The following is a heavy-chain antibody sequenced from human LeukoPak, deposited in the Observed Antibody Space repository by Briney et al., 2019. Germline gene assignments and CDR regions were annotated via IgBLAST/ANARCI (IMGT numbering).Heavy chain of an antibody. CDR2: INTDGYSI. CDR1: GFTFSSYW. Sequence: GGSLRLSCAASGFTFSSYWMHWVRQAPGKGLVWVSRINTDGYSISYADSVKGRFTISRDNAKNSLYLQMNSLRAEDTAVYYCARSIAAAGLLFDYWGQGTLVTVSS. J-gene: IGHJ4*02. V-gene: IGHV3-74*01. CDR3: ARSIAAAGLLFDY. D-gene: IGHD6-13*01.